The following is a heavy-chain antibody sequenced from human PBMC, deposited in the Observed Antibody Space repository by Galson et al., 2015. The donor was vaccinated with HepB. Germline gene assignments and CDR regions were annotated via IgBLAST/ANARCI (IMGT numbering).Heavy chain of an antibody. CDR3: AGQYYDILTGTTEAFDI. CDR1: GFTFSSSG. Sequence: SLRLSCAASGFTFSSSGIHWVRQAPGKGLEWVAVIWYDGSKKYYADSVKGRFTVSRDSSKNTLFLQMNSLRAEDTAVYYCAGQYYDILTGTTEAFDIWGQGTMVTVSS. D-gene: IGHD3-9*01. V-gene: IGHV3-33*01. CDR2: IWYDGSKK. J-gene: IGHJ3*02.